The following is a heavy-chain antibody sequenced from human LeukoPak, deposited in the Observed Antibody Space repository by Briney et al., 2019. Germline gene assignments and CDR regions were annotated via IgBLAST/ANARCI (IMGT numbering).Heavy chain of an antibody. CDR2: VGNDEKTI. J-gene: IGHJ4*02. CDR1: GFTVSSNY. CDR3: ARERQAGATPFDY. Sequence: GGSLRLSCAASGFTVSSNYMSWVRQAPGKGLEWVAVVGNDEKTIFYADSLKGRFTISRDNSKNTLYLQMNSLRDEDTAVYYCARERQAGATPFDYWGQGSLVTVSS. D-gene: IGHD1-26*01. V-gene: IGHV3-53*05.